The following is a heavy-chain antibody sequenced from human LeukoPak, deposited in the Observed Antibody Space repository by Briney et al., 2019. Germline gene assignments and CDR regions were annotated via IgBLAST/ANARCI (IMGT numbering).Heavy chain of an antibody. CDR3: AKDLPIAVAGTMRMGYFDY. J-gene: IGHJ4*02. CDR1: GFAFSSYA. V-gene: IGHV3-23*01. Sequence: GGSLRLSCAASGFAFSSYAMSWVRQAPGKGLEWVSAISGSGASTYYGDSVKGRFTISRDNSKNTLYLQMNSLRAEDTAVYYCAKDLPIAVAGTMRMGYFDYWGQGTLVTVSS. D-gene: IGHD6-19*01. CDR2: ISGSGAST.